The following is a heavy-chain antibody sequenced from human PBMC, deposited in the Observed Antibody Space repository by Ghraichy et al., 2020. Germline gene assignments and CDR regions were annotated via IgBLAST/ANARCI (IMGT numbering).Heavy chain of an antibody. D-gene: IGHD6-13*01. CDR3: ARDLNTAAAAGTGYFDY. Sequence: GESLNISCAASGFTFSSYSMNWVRQAPGKGLEWVSSISSSSSYIYYADSVKGRFTISRDNDKNSLYLQMNSLRAEDTAVYYCARDLNTAAAAGTGYFDYWGQGTLVTVSS. CDR2: ISSSSSYI. J-gene: IGHJ4*02. V-gene: IGHV3-21*01. CDR1: GFTFSSYS.